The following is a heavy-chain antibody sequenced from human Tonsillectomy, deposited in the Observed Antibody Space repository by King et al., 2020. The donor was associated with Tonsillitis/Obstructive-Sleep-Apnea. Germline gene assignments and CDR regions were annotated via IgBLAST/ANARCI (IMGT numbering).Heavy chain of an antibody. CDR2: IYSGGRT. D-gene: IGHD4-23*01. J-gene: IGHJ4*02. V-gene: IGHV3-53*01. Sequence: VQLVESGGGLIQPGGSLRLSCAASGFTVSSNYMSWVRQAPGKGLEWVSTIYSGGRTNYADSVKGRLTISRDSSKNTLYLQMESLRAEDTALYYCAKDTRDSGGLYYFDYWGQGTLVTVSS. CDR1: GFTVSSNY. CDR3: AKDTRDSGGLYYFDY.